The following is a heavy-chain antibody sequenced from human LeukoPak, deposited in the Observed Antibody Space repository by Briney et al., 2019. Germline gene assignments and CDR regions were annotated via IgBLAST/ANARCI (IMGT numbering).Heavy chain of an antibody. CDR2: INRDGSRT. D-gene: IGHD5-18*01. CDR1: GFTFSNHW. V-gene: IGHV3-74*01. Sequence: GGSLRLSCAASGFTFSNHWMHWVRQAPGKGLMWVSRINRDGSRTDYADSVKGRFTISRDDAKNTLYLQVNSLRAEDTAVYFCARGGSDTAMAHDYWGQGTLVTVFS. J-gene: IGHJ4*02. CDR3: ARGGSDTAMAHDY.